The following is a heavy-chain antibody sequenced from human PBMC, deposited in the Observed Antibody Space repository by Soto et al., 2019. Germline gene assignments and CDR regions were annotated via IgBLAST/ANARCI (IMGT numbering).Heavy chain of an antibody. CDR3: VKVGGPCSTSSCSAYFDY. J-gene: IGHJ4*02. CDR1: GFIFSDYG. D-gene: IGHD2-2*01. Sequence: GSLRISYTVSGFIFSDYGINWDRQTTGEGLEWVSSISSSGYNMFYADSVQGRFTISRDNAKTSLYLQMNNLRAEDTAVYYCVKVGGPCSTSSCSAYFDYWGQGALVTVSS. V-gene: IGHV3-21*01. CDR2: ISSSGYNM.